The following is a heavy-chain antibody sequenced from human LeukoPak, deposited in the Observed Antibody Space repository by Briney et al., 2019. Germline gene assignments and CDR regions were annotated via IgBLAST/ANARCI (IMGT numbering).Heavy chain of an antibody. CDR1: GFTFSSYA. CDR3: ARGHYDVLAASYKWYPDY. J-gene: IGHJ4*02. CDR2: ITSGGDSI. V-gene: IGHV3-21*01. D-gene: IGHD3-9*01. Sequence: TPGGSLRLSRAASGFTFSSYAMNWVRQAPGKGLEWVSSITSGGDSIYYADSVKGRFTISRDNAKNSLSLQLNSLRVEDTAVYYCARGHYDVLAASYKWYPDYWGQGTLVTVSS.